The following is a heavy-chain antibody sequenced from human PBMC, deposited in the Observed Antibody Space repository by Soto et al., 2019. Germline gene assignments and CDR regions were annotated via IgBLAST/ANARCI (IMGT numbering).Heavy chain of an antibody. J-gene: IGHJ4*02. CDR2: ISSSGSTI. D-gene: IGHD3-3*01. V-gene: IGHV3-11*01. Sequence: QVQLVESGGGLVKPGGSLRLSCAASGFTFSDYYMSWIRQAPGKGLAWVSYISSSGSTIYYADSVKGRFTISRDNAKNSLYLQKNILRAEEKAVYYFARATYYDFWSGYYGPYYFDYWGQGTLVTVSS. CDR1: GFTFSDYY. CDR3: ARATYYDFWSGYYGPYYFDY.